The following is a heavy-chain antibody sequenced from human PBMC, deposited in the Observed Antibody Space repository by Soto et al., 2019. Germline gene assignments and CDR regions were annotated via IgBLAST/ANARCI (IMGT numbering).Heavy chain of an antibody. CDR3: ARDNADIVVVVAAIYGMDV. CDR2: ISAYNGNT. CDR1: GYTFTSYG. Sequence: ASVKVSCKASGYTFTSYGISWVRQAPGQGLEWMGWISAYNGNTNYAQKLQGRVTMTTDTSTSTAYMELRSLRSDDTAVYYCARDNADIVVVVAAIYGMDVWGQGTTVTVSS. V-gene: IGHV1-18*01. J-gene: IGHJ6*02. D-gene: IGHD2-15*01.